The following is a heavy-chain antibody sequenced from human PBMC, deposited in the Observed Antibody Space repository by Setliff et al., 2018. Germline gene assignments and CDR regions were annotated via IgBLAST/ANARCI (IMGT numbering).Heavy chain of an antibody. D-gene: IGHD3-3*02. CDR1: GGSFSGYY. CDR3: ARHLWGRYMAESSDYFDY. Sequence: SETLSLTCTVYGGSFSGYYWSWIRQPPGKGLEWIGEINHSGSTYYNPSLEGRVTISVDTSNNQFSLKLSSVTAADTAVYYCARHLWGRYMAESSDYFDYWGQGSLVTVSS. J-gene: IGHJ4*02. CDR2: INHSGST. V-gene: IGHV4-34*01.